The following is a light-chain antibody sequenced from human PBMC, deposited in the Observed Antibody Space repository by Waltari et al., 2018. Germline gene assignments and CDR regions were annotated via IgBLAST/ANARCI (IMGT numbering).Light chain of an antibody. Sequence: DIVMTQSPDSLAVPLGERATINCKSSETILFNSNNKNYLAWYQQKGGQPPKLLVYWASTRESGVPDRFSGSGSGTDFTLTISSLQAEDVAVYYCQQYYTVSRTFGQGTRVEIK. J-gene: IGKJ1*01. CDR3: QQYYTVSRT. CDR2: WAS. CDR1: ETILFNSNNKNY. V-gene: IGKV4-1*01.